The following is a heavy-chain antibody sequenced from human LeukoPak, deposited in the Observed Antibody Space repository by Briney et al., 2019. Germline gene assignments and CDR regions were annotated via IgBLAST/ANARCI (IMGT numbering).Heavy chain of an antibody. CDR2: ISASGSTK. V-gene: IGHV3-23*01. D-gene: IGHD6-19*01. CDR3: AKDTPLTTYTSGWSSNSFDY. Sequence: GGSLRLSCAASGFTFSTYSMNWVRQTPGKGLEWISYISASGSTKYYAGSVKGRFTISRDNSKDTLYLQMHSLRAEDTAVYFCAKDTPLTTYTSGWSSNSFDYWGQGTLVAVSS. J-gene: IGHJ4*02. CDR1: GFTFSTYS.